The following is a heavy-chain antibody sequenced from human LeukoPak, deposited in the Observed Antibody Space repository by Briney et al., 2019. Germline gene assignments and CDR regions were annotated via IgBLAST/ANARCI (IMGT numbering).Heavy chain of an antibody. D-gene: IGHD1-1*01. Sequence: PGGSLRLSCQASGFTLSRFGLYWVRQAPGKGLEWVSAVSSDGINEWYADSVKGRLTISRDNSENTLHLQMNSLKIEDTAVYYCARSTGQYFYGIDAWGLGTTVTVYS. J-gene: IGHJ6*02. CDR2: VSSDGINE. V-gene: IGHV3-30*04. CDR3: ARSTGQYFYGIDA. CDR1: GFTLSRFG.